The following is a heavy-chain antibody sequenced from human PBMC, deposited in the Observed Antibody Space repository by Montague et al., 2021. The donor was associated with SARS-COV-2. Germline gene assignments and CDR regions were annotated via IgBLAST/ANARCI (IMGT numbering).Heavy chain of an antibody. CDR2: IYTSGTT. D-gene: IGHD5-12*01. V-gene: IGHV4-61*02. CDR1: GGSIRSGSYY. CDR3: ARAHSGSWAHLDN. J-gene: IGHJ4*02. Sequence: TLSLTCTVSGGSIRSGSYYWSWIRQPAGKGLEWIGRIYTSGTTDYSFSLKSRVTISVDTSKNQFSLKLTSVTAADTAVYYCARAHSGSWAHLDNGGQGSRVTVSS.